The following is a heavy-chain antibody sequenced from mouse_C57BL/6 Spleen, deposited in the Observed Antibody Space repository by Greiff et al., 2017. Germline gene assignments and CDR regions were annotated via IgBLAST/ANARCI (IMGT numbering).Heavy chain of an antibody. J-gene: IGHJ2*01. D-gene: IGHD1-1*01. CDR2: IYPGNSDT. CDR1: GYTFTSYW. Sequence: EVQLQQSGTVLARPGASVKMSCKTSGYTFTSYWMHWVKQRPGQGLEWIGAIYPGNSDTSYNQKFKGKAKLTAVTSASTAYMELSSLTNEDSAVYYCTNYYGSSYGGYFDYWGQGTTLTVSS. CDR3: TNYYGSSYGGYFDY. V-gene: IGHV1-5*01.